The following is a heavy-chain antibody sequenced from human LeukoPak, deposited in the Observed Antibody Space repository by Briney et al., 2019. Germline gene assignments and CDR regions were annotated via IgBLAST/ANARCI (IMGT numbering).Heavy chain of an antibody. CDR1: GVSVSSHY. J-gene: IGHJ5*02. CDR2: IYYSGTT. V-gene: IGHV4-59*02. D-gene: IGHD3-22*01. CDR3: VREWRGGYYDSSGPNWFDP. Sequence: SETLSLTCTVSGVSVSSHYWSWIRQPPGKGLEWIGYIYYSGTTNYNPSLKSRVTIGVNTSKNQFPLKLTAVTAADTTSDYFVREWRGGYYDSSGPNWFDPWGQGKLVTVSS.